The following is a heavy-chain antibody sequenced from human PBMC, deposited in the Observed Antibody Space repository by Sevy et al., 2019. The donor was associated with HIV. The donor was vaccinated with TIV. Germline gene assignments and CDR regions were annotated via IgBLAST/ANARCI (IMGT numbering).Heavy chain of an antibody. CDR1: GFTFDDYA. J-gene: IGHJ4*02. CDR3: AKDLSANTAMGEFDY. D-gene: IGHD5-18*01. V-gene: IGHV3-9*01. CDR2: ISWNSGSI. Sequence: GGSPRLSCAASGFTFDDYAMHWVRQAPGKGLEWVSGISWNSGSIGYADSVKGRFTISRDNAKNSLYLQMNSLRAEDTALYYCAKDLSANTAMGEFDYWGQGTLVTVSS.